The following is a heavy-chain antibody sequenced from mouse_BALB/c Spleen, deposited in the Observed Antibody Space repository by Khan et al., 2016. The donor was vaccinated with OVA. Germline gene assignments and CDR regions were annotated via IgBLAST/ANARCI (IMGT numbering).Heavy chain of an antibody. CDR2: IDPFSGGT. CDR1: GYSFTNYY. CDR3: TRHGFVAWFTY. Sequence: VQLKQSGPELMKPGASVKISCKASGYSFTNYYIHWVIQSHGKSLEWIGYIDPFSGGTTYNQKFKGKATLTVDKSSSTAYIHFSNLTSEDSAVYYCTRHGFVAWFTYWGQGTLVTVSA. V-gene: IGHV1S135*01. J-gene: IGHJ3*01.